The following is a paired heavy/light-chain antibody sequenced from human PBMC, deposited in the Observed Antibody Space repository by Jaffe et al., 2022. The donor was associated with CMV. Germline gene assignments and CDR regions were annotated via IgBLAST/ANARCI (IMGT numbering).Light chain of an antibody. CDR1: SSNIGNNA. CDR3: AAWDDSLNGRV. J-gene: IGLJ3*02. Sequence: QSVLTQPPSVSEAPRQRVTISCSGSSSNIGNNAVNWYQQLPGKAPKLLIYYDDLLPSGVSDRFSGSKSGTSASLAISGLQSEDEADYYCAAWDDSLNGRVFGGGTKLTVL. V-gene: IGLV1-36*01. CDR2: YDD.
Heavy chain of an antibody. CDR3: ARTLKEKTDRPSVMDY. Sequence: QVQLVQSGAEVKKPGASVKVSCKASGYTFTSYGISWVRQAPGQGLEWMGWISAYNGNTNYAQKLQGRVTMTTDTSTSTAYMELRSLRSDDTAVYYCARTLKEKTDRPSVMDYWGQGTLVTVSS. D-gene: IGHD3-10*01. V-gene: IGHV1-18*04. J-gene: IGHJ4*02. CDR2: ISAYNGNT. CDR1: GYTFTSYG.